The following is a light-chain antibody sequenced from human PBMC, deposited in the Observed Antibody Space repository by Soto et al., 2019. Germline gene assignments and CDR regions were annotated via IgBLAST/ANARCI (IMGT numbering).Light chain of an antibody. CDR2: DAS. CDR1: QSITTW. Sequence: DIQMTQSPSTLSASVGDRVVLTFRASQSITTWLAWYQQKPGKAPKLLIYDASSLESGVPSRFSGSGSGTEFTLTIRSLQPDDSATYYCQQYNAYWTFGQGTKVDIK. V-gene: IGKV1-5*01. CDR3: QQYNAYWT. J-gene: IGKJ1*01.